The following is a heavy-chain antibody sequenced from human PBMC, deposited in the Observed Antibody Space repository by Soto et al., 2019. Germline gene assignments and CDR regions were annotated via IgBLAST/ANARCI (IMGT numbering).Heavy chain of an antibody. Sequence: GGSLRLSCAASGFTFSSYSMNWVRQAPGKGLEWVSYISRSSSTIYYADSVKGRFTISRDNAKNSLYLQMNSLRAEDTAVYYCVRDAYYYGSGSAYYFDYWGQGTLVTVSS. V-gene: IGHV3-48*01. CDR1: GFTFSSYS. CDR3: VRDAYYYGSGSAYYFDY. J-gene: IGHJ4*02. D-gene: IGHD3-10*01. CDR2: ISRSSSTI.